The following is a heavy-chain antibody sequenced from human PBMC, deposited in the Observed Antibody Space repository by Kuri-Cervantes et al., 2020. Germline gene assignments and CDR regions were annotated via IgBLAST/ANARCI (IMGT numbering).Heavy chain of an antibody. Sequence: ASVKVSCKASGYTFTGYYMHWVRQAPGQGLEWMGWISAYNGNTIYAQKFQGRVTMTEDVSTDTAYMELSSLRSEDTAVYYCATLRPGPYSGGWYSLGAWGQGTLVTVSS. CDR3: ATLRPGPYSGGWYSLGA. D-gene: IGHD6-19*01. J-gene: IGHJ4*02. CDR1: GYTFTGYY. CDR2: ISAYNGNT. V-gene: IGHV1-18*04.